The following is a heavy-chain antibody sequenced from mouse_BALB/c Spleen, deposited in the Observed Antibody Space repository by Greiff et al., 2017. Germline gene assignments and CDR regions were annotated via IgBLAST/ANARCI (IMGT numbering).Heavy chain of an antibody. J-gene: IGHJ2*01. CDR2: ISSGGGST. CDR1: GFAFSSYD. CDR3: ARLGYRYDEGIFFDY. D-gene: IGHD2-14*01. Sequence: EVNVVESGGGLVKPGGSLKLSCAASGFAFSSYDMSWVRQTPEKRLEWVAYISSGGGSTYYPDTVKGRFTISRDNAKNTLYLQMSSLKSEDTAMYYCARLGYRYDEGIFFDYWGQGTTLTVSS. V-gene: IGHV5-12-1*01.